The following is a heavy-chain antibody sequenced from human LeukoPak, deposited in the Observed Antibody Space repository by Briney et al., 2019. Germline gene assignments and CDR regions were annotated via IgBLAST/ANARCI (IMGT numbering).Heavy chain of an antibody. V-gene: IGHV1-69*13. CDR1: GGTFSSYA. CDR3: ASDILTGNYYYYGMDV. D-gene: IGHD3-9*01. J-gene: IGHJ6*04. Sequence: ASVKVSCKASGGTFSSYAISWVRQAPGQRLEWMGGIIPIFGTANYAQKFQGRVTITADESTSTAYMELSSLRSEDTAVYYCASDILTGNYYYYGMDVWGKGTTVTVSS. CDR2: IIPIFGTA.